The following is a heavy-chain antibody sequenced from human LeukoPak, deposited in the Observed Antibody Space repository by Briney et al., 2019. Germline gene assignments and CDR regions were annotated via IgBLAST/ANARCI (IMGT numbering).Heavy chain of an antibody. D-gene: IGHD3-22*01. V-gene: IGHV1-69*05. CDR1: GGTFSSYA. CDR2: IIPIFGTA. CDR3: ARWRGYYDSSGYPNAFGI. J-gene: IGHJ3*02. Sequence: VASVKVSCKASGGTFSSYAISWVRQAPGQGLEWMGGIIPIFGTANYARKFQGRVTITTDESTSTAYMELSSLRSEDTAVYYCARWRGYYDSSGYPNAFGIWGQGTMVTVSS.